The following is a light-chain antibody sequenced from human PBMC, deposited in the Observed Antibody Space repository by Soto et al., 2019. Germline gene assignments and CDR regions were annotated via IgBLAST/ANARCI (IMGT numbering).Light chain of an antibody. J-gene: IGLJ1*01. CDR1: SSNIGSNI. Sequence: QSVLTQPPSASGTPGQRVTISCSGRSSNIGSNIVNWYQQLPGTAPKHLIYSNNQRPSGVPDRFSGSKSGTSASLAISGLQSEDEADYYCAAWDDSLNGDVFGTGTQLTVL. CDR3: AAWDDSLNGDV. V-gene: IGLV1-44*01. CDR2: SNN.